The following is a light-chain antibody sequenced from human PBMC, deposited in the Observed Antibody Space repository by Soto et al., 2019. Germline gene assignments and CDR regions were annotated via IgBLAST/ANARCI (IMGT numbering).Light chain of an antibody. CDR2: DAS. CDR3: QQYDNLPGGLT. Sequence: DIQMTQSPCSLSASVGDRVTITCQASQDISNYLNWYQQKPGKAPKLLIYDASNLETGVPSRFSGSGSGTDFTFTISSLQPEDIATYYCQQYDNLPGGLTFGGGTKVEIK. J-gene: IGKJ4*01. CDR1: QDISNY. V-gene: IGKV1-33*01.